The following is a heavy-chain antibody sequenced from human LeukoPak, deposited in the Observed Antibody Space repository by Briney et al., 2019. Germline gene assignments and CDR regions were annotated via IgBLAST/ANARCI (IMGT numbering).Heavy chain of an antibody. V-gene: IGHV1-2*02. J-gene: IGHJ6*03. CDR3: ARETRKGDGYYYYYMDV. D-gene: IGHD1-26*01. CDR2: INPNSGGT. Sequence: ASVKVSCKASGYTFTGYYMHWVRQAPGQGLEWMGWINPNSGGTNYAQKFQGRVTMTRDTSISTAYVELSRLRSDDTAVYYCARETRKGDGYYYYYMDVWGKGTTVTVSS. CDR1: GYTFTGYY.